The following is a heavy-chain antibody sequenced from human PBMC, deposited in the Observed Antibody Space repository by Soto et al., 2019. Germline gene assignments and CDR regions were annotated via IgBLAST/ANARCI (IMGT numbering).Heavy chain of an antibody. D-gene: IGHD3-10*01. CDR1: GDSFTTDW. CDR3: ATRRLLSPGSSP. Sequence: GESLKISCKTSGDSFTTDWIGWVRQMPGKGLEWMGVIYPGDSRTRYSPPFQGQVTISADKSISTAYLQWRSLKASDTALYYCATRRLLSPGSSPWGPGTLVTVSS. V-gene: IGHV5-51*01. J-gene: IGHJ5*02. CDR2: IYPGDSRT.